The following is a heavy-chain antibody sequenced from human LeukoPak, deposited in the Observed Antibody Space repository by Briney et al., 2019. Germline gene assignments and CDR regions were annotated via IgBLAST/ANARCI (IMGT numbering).Heavy chain of an antibody. D-gene: IGHD5-12*01. CDR1: GYRFTTYW. CDR2: LYPGDSDT. CDR3: ARQITDQSSGYDSIDY. V-gene: IGHV5-51*01. J-gene: IGHJ4*02. Sequence: GESLKISCKASGYRFTTYWIGWVRQMPGKGLEWMGILYPGDSDTRYSPSFEGQVTISADKSFTTAYLQWSSLKASDTAMYYCARQITDQSSGYDSIDYWGQGTLVTVSS.